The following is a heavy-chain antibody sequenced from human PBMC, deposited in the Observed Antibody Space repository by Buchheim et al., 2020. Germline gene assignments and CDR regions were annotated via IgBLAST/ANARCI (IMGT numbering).Heavy chain of an antibody. V-gene: IGHV1-8*01. CDR1: GYSFTSFD. D-gene: IGHD2/OR15-2a*01. CDR2: INTATGDT. CDR3: ARGRGFYFPFY. Sequence: QVRLVQSGAEVKKPGASVKVSCKASGYSFTSFDINWVRQATGQGLEWMGGINTATGDTAYAQKFQVRVTLTRDTSIPTTSLELGALTSADTAVYYCARGRGFYFPFYWGQGTL. J-gene: IGHJ4*02.